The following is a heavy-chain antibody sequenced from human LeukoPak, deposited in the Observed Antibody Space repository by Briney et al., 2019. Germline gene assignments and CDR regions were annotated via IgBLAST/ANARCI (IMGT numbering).Heavy chain of an antibody. Sequence: SETLSLTCTVSGGSISSGSYYWSWIRQPAGKGLEWIGRIYTSGSTNYNPSLKSRVTISVDTSKNQFSLKLSSVTAADTAVYYCARIGFGKNWFDPWGQGTLVTVSS. V-gene: IGHV4-61*02. CDR1: GGSISSGSYY. J-gene: IGHJ5*02. CDR2: IYTSGST. D-gene: IGHD3-10*01. CDR3: ARIGFGKNWFDP.